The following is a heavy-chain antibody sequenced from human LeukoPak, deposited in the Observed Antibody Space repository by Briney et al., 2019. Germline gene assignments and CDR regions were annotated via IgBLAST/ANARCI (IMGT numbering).Heavy chain of an antibody. J-gene: IGHJ4*02. CDR3: ARADDWLLSPLDY. CDR2: ISYDGSNK. CDR1: GFTFSTYP. Sequence: GGSLRLSCAASGFTFSTYPMHWVRQAPGKGLEWVAVISYDGSNKYYADSVKGRFTISRDNSKNTLYLQMNSLRAEDTAVYYCARADDWLLSPLDYWGQGTLVTVCS. V-gene: IGHV3-30-3*01. D-gene: IGHD3-9*01.